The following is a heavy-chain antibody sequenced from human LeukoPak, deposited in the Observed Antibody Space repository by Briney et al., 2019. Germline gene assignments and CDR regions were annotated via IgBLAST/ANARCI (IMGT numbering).Heavy chain of an antibody. J-gene: IGHJ4*02. CDR1: GGSISSGGYS. D-gene: IGHD6-13*01. CDR2: IYHSGST. V-gene: IGHV4-30-2*01. CDR3: ARGKIAAAGYWDY. Sequence: NPSETLSLTYAVSGGSISSGGYSWSWIRQPPGKGLEWIGFIYHSGSTYYNPSLKSRVTISVDRSKNLFSLKLSSVTAADTAVYYCARGKIAAAGYWDYWGQGTLVTVSS.